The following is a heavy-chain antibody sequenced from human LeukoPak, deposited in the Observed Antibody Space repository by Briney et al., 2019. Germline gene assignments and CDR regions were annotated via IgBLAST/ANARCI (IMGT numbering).Heavy chain of an antibody. CDR3: ARDLELERNRWNYFES. Sequence: PSETLSLTCTASGGSISSFFWSWIRQPPGKGLEWIASMNYSGDTKYNPSLKSRVSLSIDTSNQQFSLRLSSVTAADTAVYYCARDLELERNRWNYFESWGQGTLVTVSS. V-gene: IGHV4-59*01. D-gene: IGHD1-1*01. CDR1: GGSISSFF. J-gene: IGHJ4*02. CDR2: MNYSGDT.